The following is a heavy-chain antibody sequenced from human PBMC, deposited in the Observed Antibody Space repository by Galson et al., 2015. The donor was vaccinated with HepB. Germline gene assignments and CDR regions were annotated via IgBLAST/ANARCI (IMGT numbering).Heavy chain of an antibody. V-gene: IGHV3-33*01. CDR2: IWYDGSNK. Sequence: SLRLSCAASGFTFSSYGMHWVRQAPGKGLEWVAVIWYDGSNKYYADSVKGRFTISRDNSKNTLYLQMNSLRAEDTAVYYCARELRFGELYSFDYWGQGTLVTVSS. CDR3: ARELRFGELYSFDY. CDR1: GFTFSSYG. D-gene: IGHD3-10*01. J-gene: IGHJ4*02.